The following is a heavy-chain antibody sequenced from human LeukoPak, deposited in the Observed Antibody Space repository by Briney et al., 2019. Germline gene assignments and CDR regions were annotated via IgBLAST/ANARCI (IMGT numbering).Heavy chain of an antibody. D-gene: IGHD4-23*01. CDR1: GFTFSSYA. Sequence: PGGSLRLSCAASGFTFSSYAMSWVRQAPGKGLEWVSAISGSGGSTYYADSVKGRFTISRDNSKNTLYLQMNSLRAEDTAVYYCAKEEYPRGNWMTDVNWFDPWGQGTLVTVSS. V-gene: IGHV3-23*01. CDR3: AKEEYPRGNWMTDVNWFDP. CDR2: ISGSGGST. J-gene: IGHJ5*01.